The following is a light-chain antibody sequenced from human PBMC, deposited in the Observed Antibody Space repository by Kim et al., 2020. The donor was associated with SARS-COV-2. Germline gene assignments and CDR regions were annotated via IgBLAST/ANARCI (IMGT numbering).Light chain of an antibody. J-gene: IGLJ3*02. V-gene: IGLV3-19*01. CDR1: SLRSYY. Sequence: LGQTVRIRCQGDSLRSYYASWYQQKPGQAPVLVIYGKNNRPSGIPDRFSGSSSGNTASLTITGAQAEDEADYYCNSRDSSGNHLKVFGGGTQLTVL. CDR2: GKN. CDR3: NSRDSSGNHLKV.